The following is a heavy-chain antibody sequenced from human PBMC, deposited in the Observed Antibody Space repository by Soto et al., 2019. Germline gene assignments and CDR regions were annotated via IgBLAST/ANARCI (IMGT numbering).Heavy chain of an antibody. J-gene: IGHJ6*02. CDR3: AKDTAGPQRYYDFWSAYYYGMDV. Sequence: PGGSLRLSCAASGFTFSSYGMHWVRQAPGKGLEWVAVISYDGSNKYYADSVKGRFTISRDNSKNTLYLQMNSLRAEDTAVYYCAKDTAGPQRYYDFWSAYYYGMDVWGQGITVTVAS. V-gene: IGHV3-30*18. D-gene: IGHD3-3*01. CDR1: GFTFSSYG. CDR2: ISYDGSNK.